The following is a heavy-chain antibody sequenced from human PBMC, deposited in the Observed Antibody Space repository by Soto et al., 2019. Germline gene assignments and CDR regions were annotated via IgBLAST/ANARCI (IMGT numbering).Heavy chain of an antibody. D-gene: IGHD2-21*01. CDR1: GFTFSTYA. CDR3: AKDGPHCFTFDY. V-gene: IGHV3-64*07. J-gene: IGHJ4*02. Sequence: EVHLVESGGGLVQPGGSLRLSCVASGFTFSTYAMHWVRQAPGKGLEYVSAILGNGHSSYYADSVKGRFTISRDNCKNTLYLQMDSLRPEDVALYYCAKDGPHCFTFDYWGQGTLVSVSS. CDR2: ILGNGHSS.